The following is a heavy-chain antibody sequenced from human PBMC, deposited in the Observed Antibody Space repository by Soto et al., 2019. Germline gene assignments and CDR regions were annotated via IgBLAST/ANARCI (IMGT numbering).Heavy chain of an antibody. V-gene: IGHV1-69*08. D-gene: IGHD3-22*01. J-gene: IGHJ4*02. CDR1: GGTFSSYT. CDR3: ARDYYDSSGYYPFDY. CDR2: IIPILGIA. Sequence: QVQLVQSGAEVKKPGSSVKVSCKASGGTFSSYTISWVRQAPGQGLEWMGRIIPILGIANYAQKFQGRVTITADKSTSTAYMELSSLRSEDTAVYYCARDYYDSSGYYPFDYWGQGTLVTVSS.